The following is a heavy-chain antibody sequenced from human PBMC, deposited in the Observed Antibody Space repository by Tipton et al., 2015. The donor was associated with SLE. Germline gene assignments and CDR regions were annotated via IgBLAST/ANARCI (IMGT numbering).Heavy chain of an antibody. V-gene: IGHV4-31*03. CDR1: GGSISSGGYY. CDR2: IYYSGST. J-gene: IGHJ3*02. D-gene: IGHD3-22*01. CDR3: ARGGDYYDSSGVDAFEI. Sequence: TLSLTCTVSGGSISSGGYYWNWIRQHPGKGLEWIGHIYYSGSTYYNPSLKSRLTISVDTSENQFSLKLSSVTAADTAVYYCARGGDYYDSSGVDAFEIWGQGTMVTVTS.